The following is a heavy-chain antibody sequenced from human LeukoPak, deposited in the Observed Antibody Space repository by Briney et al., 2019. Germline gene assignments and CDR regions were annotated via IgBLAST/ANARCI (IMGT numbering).Heavy chain of an antibody. CDR2: IYSSGTT. D-gene: IGHD3-3*01. CDR1: GVSISTYY. CDR3: ARDVLYDFWSGYYSPNFDY. V-gene: IGHV4-59*01. Sequence: SETLSLTCTVSGVSISTYYWSWIRQPPGKGPEWIGYIYSSGTTNYNPSLKSRVTISIDTSKNEFSLKLTSVTAADTAVYYCARDVLYDFWSGYYSPNFDYWGQGTLVTVSS. J-gene: IGHJ4*02.